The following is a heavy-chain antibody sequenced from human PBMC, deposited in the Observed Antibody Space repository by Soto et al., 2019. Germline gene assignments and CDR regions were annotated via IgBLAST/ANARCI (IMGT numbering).Heavy chain of an antibody. CDR2: IYITGST. Sequence: QVQLQESGPGLVKPSETLSLTCNVSGGSISTYYWNWIRQTAGKGLEWIGRIYITGSTNFNPSLKRRVAMSVDTSKNQFSLKLSSVTAADTAVYYCARGGRDGFDIWGQGTMVTVSS. CDR1: GGSISTYY. CDR3: ARGGRDGFDI. J-gene: IGHJ3*02. V-gene: IGHV4-4*07.